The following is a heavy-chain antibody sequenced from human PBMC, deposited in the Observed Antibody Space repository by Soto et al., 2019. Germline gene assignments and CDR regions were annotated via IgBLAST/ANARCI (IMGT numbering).Heavy chain of an antibody. CDR2: ISAYNGNT. V-gene: IGHV1-18*04. CDR1: GYSFTSYG. CDR3: ARVQYYDSSGYPDY. D-gene: IGHD3-22*01. J-gene: IGHJ4*02. Sequence: ALVKVSCKASGYSFTSYGISWVRQAPGQGLEWMGWISAYNGNTNYAQKLQGRVTMTTGTSTSTAYMELRSLRSDDTAVYYCARVQYYDSSGYPDYWGQGTLVTVSS.